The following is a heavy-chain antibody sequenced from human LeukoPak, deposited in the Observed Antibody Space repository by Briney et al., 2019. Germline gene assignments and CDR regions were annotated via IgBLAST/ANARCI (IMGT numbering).Heavy chain of an antibody. J-gene: IGHJ4*02. CDR2: ISATTGYI. D-gene: IGHD2-15*01. CDR3: TRVSCSGASCSDY. CDR1: GFLFSSYS. V-gene: IGHV3-21*01. Sequence: PGGSLRLSCAASGFLFSSYSMNWVRQAPGKGLEWVSSISATTGYIFYADSVKGRFTISRDNTENSLYLQMNSLRAEDTAVYYCTRVSCSGASCSDYWGQGTLVTVSS.